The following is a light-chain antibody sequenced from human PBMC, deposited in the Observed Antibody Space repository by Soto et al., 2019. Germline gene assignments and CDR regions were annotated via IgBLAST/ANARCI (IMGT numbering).Light chain of an antibody. CDR3: SSYTTSSARV. CDR1: SSDVGGYNY. V-gene: IGLV2-14*01. J-gene: IGLJ1*01. CDR2: EVS. Sequence: LTQPASVSGSPGQSITISCTGTSSDVGGYNYVSWYQQHPGKAPKLMIYEVSNRPSGVSNRFSGSKSGNTASLTISGLQAEDEADYYCSSYTTSSARVFGTGTKVTVL.